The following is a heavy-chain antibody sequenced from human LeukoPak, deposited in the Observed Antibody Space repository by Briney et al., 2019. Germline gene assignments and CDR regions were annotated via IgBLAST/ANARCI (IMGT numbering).Heavy chain of an antibody. CDR1: GYTFTSYA. CDR3: ARLGIAVAGTYDY. Sequence: GASVKVSCKASGYTFTSYAMHWLRQAPGQRLEWMGWINAGNGNTKYSQKFQGRITITRDTSASTAYMELSSLRSEDTAVYYCARLGIAVAGTYDYWGQGTLVTVSS. V-gene: IGHV1-3*01. CDR2: INAGNGNT. J-gene: IGHJ4*02. D-gene: IGHD6-19*01.